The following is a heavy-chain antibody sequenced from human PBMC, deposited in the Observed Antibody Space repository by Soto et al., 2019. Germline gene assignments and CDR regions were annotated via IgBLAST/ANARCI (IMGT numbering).Heavy chain of an antibody. Sequence: GESLKISCKGSGYSFTSYWIGWVRQMPGKGLEWMGIIYPGDSDTRYSPSFQGQVTISADKSISTAYLQWSSLRAEDTAVYYCAKAVAGYSSSWYRYYYYYGMDVWGQGTTVTVSS. D-gene: IGHD6-13*01. V-gene: IGHV5-51*01. CDR3: AKAVAGYSSSWYRYYYYYGMDV. CDR1: GYSFTSYW. CDR2: IYPGDSDT. J-gene: IGHJ6*02.